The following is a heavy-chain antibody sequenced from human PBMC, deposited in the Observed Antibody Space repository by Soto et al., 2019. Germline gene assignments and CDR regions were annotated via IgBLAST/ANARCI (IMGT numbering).Heavy chain of an antibody. J-gene: IGHJ4*02. CDR3: ARRLYSSAGLGYFDY. Sequence: GESLKISCKGSGYSFTSYWIGWVRQMPGQGLEWMGIIYPSDSDTRYSPSFQGQVTISADKSISSAYLQWSSLKASDSALYYCARRLYSSAGLGYFDYWGQGTLVTVSS. CDR2: IYPSDSDT. V-gene: IGHV5-51*01. D-gene: IGHD6-25*01. CDR1: GYSFTSYW.